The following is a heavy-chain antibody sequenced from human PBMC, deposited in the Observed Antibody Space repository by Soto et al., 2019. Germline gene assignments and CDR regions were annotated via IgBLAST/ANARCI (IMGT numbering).Heavy chain of an antibody. CDR2: IHHSGST. CDR1: GGSFSDYY. CDR3: ASYGRGTYYYGYYFHH. J-gene: IGHJ4*02. D-gene: IGHD3-10*01. Sequence: SETLSLTYAVYGGSFSDYYWTWIRQPPGKGLEWIGEIHHSGSTNYNPSLKSRVTISLDTSKNQFSLKLSSVTAADAAVYYCASYGRGTYYYGYYFHHWGQGTPVTVSS. V-gene: IGHV4-34*01.